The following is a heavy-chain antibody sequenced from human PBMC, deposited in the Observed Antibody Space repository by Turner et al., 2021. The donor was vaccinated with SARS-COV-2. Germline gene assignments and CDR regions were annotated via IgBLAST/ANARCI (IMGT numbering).Heavy chain of an antibody. Sequence: QVQLQESGPGLVKPSETLSLTCTVSGGAISTYYLSWIRQPPGKGLEWIGYIYYSGSTNYNPSLKSRVTMSLDTSKNQFSLKLSSVTATDTAVYYCARHRYGSSTDCFDPWGQGTLVTVSS. D-gene: IGHD6-6*01. CDR2: IYYSGST. CDR3: ARHRYGSSTDCFDP. J-gene: IGHJ5*02. CDR1: GGAISTYY. V-gene: IGHV4-59*08.